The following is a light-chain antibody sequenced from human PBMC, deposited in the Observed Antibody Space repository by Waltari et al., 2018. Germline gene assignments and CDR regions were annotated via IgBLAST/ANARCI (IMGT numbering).Light chain of an antibody. V-gene: IGLV2-14*03. CDR3: TSYSNSITS. CDR1: TSDIVAYNT. CDR2: GVT. J-gene: IGLJ2*01. Sequence: QSALTQAASASGSLGQSITIPCTGTTSDIVAYNTVSWYQHHPGRAPKLVIYGVTKRPSGISTRFSGSKSGDTASLTISGLQAEDEADYYCTSYSNSITSFGAGTKLTVL.